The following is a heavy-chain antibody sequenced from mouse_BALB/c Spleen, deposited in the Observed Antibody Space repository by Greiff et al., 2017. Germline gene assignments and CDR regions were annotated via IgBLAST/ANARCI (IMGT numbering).Heavy chain of an antibody. D-gene: IGHD1-1*01. CDR1: GDSITSGY. Sequence: DVKLVESGPSLVKPSQTLSLTCSVTGDSITSGYWNWIRKFPGNKLEYMGYISYSGSTYYNPSLKSRISITRDTSKNQYYLQLNSVTTEDTATYYCAREDYGSLYAMDYWGQGTSVTVSS. J-gene: IGHJ4*01. CDR3: AREDYGSLYAMDY. CDR2: ISYSGST. V-gene: IGHV3-8*02.